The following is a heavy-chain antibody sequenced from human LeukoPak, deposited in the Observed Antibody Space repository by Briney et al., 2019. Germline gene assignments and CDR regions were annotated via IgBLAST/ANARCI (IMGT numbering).Heavy chain of an antibody. D-gene: IGHD3-9*01. Sequence: VDSVKGRFTISRDNAKNSLYLQMNSLRAEDTAVYYCAREVAILYDILTGYHPYYYYYYMDVWGKGTTVTVSS. V-gene: IGHV3-7*01. CDR3: AREVAILYDILTGYHPYYYYYYMDV. J-gene: IGHJ6*03.